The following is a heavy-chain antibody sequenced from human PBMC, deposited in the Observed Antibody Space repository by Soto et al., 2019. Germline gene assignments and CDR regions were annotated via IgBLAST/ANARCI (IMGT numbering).Heavy chain of an antibody. CDR3: ERAESGYGDYHPVGWLNDGMDV. V-gene: IGHV1-69*01. CDR2: IIPIFGTA. D-gene: IGHD4-17*01. CDR1: GGTFSSYA. Sequence: QVQLVQSGAEVKKPGSSVKVSCKASGGTFSSYAISWVRQAPGQGLEWMGGIIPIFGTANYAQKFQGRVTITADESTSTAYLELNSLRSEDTAVYYFERAESGYGDYHPVGWLNDGMDVWGQGTRVTVSS. J-gene: IGHJ6*01.